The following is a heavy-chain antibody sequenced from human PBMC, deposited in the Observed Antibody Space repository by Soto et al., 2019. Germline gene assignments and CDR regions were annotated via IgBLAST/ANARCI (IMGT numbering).Heavy chain of an antibody. J-gene: IGHJ3*02. Sequence: GGSLRLSCAASGFTFDDYTMHWVRQAPGKGLEWVSLISWDGGSTYYADSVKGRFTISRDNSKNSPYLQMNSLRTEDAALYYCATTYCGGDCWDAFDIWGQGTMVTVSS. CDR1: GFTFDDYT. CDR2: ISWDGGST. D-gene: IGHD2-21*02. CDR3: ATTYCGGDCWDAFDI. V-gene: IGHV3-43*01.